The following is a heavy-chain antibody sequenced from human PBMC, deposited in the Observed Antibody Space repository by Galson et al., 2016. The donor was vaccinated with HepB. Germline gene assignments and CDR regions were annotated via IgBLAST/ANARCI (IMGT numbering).Heavy chain of an antibody. J-gene: IGHJ4*02. Sequence: SLRLSCAASGFTFSNYAMSWVRQAPGKGLEWVSSITGSGTTTYHADSVKVRFTISRDNSKNTLYLQLSSLRAEDTAVYYCAKDRADTAMVHYYFDYWGQGTLVTVSS. V-gene: IGHV3-23*01. CDR2: ITGSGTTT. CDR1: GFTFSNYA. D-gene: IGHD5-18*01. CDR3: AKDRADTAMVHYYFDY.